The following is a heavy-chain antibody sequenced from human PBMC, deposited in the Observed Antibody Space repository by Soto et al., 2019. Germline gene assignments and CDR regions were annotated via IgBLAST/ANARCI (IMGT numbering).Heavy chain of an antibody. CDR1: GYTFTRSG. CDR2: ISSYNGDT. CDR3: ASAGVAPSYYYGMDV. Sequence: QVQLVQSGAEVKKPGASVKVSCKASGYTFTRSGISWVRQAPGQGPEWMGWISSYNGDTNYAQTFQGRVTMTTDTSTSTASMELRSLRSDDTAVYYCASAGVAPSYYYGMDVWGQGPPVTVSS. V-gene: IGHV1-18*01. D-gene: IGHD5-12*01. J-gene: IGHJ6*02.